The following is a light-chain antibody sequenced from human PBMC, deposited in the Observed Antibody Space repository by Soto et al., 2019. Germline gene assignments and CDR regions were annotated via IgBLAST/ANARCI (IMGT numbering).Light chain of an antibody. CDR1: NSDVGGYNY. V-gene: IGLV2-14*01. CDR3: SSYTGSSLV. J-gene: IGLJ2*01. CDR2: EVN. Sequence: QSALTQPASVSGSPGQSITISCTGTNSDVGGYNYVSWYQQHSGKAPKLMIYEVNNRPSGVSSRFSGSKSGNTASLTISGLQADDEADYYCSSYTGSSLVFGGGTKVTVL.